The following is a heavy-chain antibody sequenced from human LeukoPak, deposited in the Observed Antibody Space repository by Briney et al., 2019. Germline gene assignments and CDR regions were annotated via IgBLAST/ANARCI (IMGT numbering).Heavy chain of an antibody. V-gene: IGHV1-2*02. J-gene: IGHJ5*02. CDR3: ASNAYSSGWRNWFDP. CDR2: INPNSGGT. D-gene: IGHD6-19*01. Sequence: ASVKVSCKASGYTFTGYYMHWVRQAPGQGLEWMGWINPNSGGTNYAQKFQGRVTMTRDTSISTAYMELSRLRSDDTAVYYCASNAYSSGWRNWFDPWGQGTLVTVSS. CDR1: GYTFTGYY.